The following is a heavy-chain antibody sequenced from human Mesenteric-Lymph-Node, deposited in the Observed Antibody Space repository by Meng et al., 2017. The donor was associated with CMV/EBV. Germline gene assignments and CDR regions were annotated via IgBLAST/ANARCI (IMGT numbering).Heavy chain of an antibody. CDR1: GGTFRSYA. J-gene: IGHJ4*02. Sequence: KASGGTFRSYAISWVRQAPGQGLEWMGRIIPMYEITSYAQKFQGRVTITADKATTTAYMEMSRLRAEDTAVYYCATERPYTSSAISDFWGQGTLVTVSS. V-gene: IGHV1-69*04. CDR2: IIPMYEIT. CDR3: ATERPYTSSAISDF. D-gene: IGHD6-6*01.